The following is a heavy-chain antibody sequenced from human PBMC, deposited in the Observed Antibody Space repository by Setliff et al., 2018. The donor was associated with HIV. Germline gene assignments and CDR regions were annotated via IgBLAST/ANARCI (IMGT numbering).Heavy chain of an antibody. V-gene: IGHV1-18*01. CDR1: GYTFTSYG. J-gene: IGHJ4*02. D-gene: IGHD2-2*01. Sequence: ASVKVSCKSSGYTFTSYGISWVRQAPGQGLEWVGWISAYNGNTNYAQKLQGRVTMTTDTSTSTAYMELRSLRSDDTAVYYCARDYCSSTTCEDYFDYWGQGTLVTVSS. CDR2: ISAYNGNT. CDR3: ARDYCSSTTCEDYFDY.